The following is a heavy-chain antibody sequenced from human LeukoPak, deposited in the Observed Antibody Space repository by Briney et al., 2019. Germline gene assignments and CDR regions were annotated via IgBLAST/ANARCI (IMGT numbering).Heavy chain of an antibody. V-gene: IGHV4-59*01. D-gene: IGHD4-17*01. Sequence: PSETLSLTCTVSGGSISSYYWSWIRQPPGKELEWIGYIYYSGSTNYNPSLKSRVTISVDTSKNQFSLKLSSVTAADTAVYYCARGGLRGPLLDYWGQGTLVTVSS. CDR3: ARGGLRGPLLDY. CDR2: IYYSGST. J-gene: IGHJ4*02. CDR1: GGSISSYY.